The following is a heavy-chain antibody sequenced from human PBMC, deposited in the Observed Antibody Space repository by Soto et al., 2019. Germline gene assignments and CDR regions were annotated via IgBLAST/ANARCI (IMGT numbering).Heavy chain of an antibody. CDR2: IYWDADK. D-gene: IGHD4-17*01. V-gene: IGHV2-5*02. CDR3: AYRRTTVTNWFEL. J-gene: IGHJ5*02. Sequence: SGPTLVNPTQTLTLSYTFSGFSLSTSGVRVGWIRQSPGKALEWLALIYWDADKRYSPSLKSRLTITKDTSKNQVVLTMPNMDPMDTATCSCAYRRTTVTNWFELWGQGTLVTVSP. CDR1: GFSLSTSGVR.